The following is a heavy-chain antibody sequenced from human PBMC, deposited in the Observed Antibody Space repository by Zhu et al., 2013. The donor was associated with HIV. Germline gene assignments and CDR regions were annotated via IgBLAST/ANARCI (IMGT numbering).Heavy chain of an antibody. CDR1: GYTFTSYD. J-gene: IGHJ3*02. V-gene: IGHV1-8*01. D-gene: IGHD6-13*01. Sequence: QVQLVQSGAEVKKPGASVKVSCKASGYTFTSYDINWVRQATGQGLEWMGWINPNSGNTGYAQKFQGRVTMTRNTSISTAYMELSSLRSEDTAVYYCATSKLTAAVGALDIWGQGAKVTVSS. CDR3: ATSKLTAAVGALDI. CDR2: INPNSGNT.